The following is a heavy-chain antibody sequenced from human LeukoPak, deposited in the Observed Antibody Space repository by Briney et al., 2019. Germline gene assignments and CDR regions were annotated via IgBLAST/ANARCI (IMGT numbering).Heavy chain of an antibody. CDR2: ITGSGIVT. CDR3: ATQTSGNYYYFAH. V-gene: IGHV3-23*01. J-gene: IGHJ4*02. CDR1: GFTFSRYW. Sequence: GGSLRLSCAASGFTFSRYWMHWVRQAPGKGLEWLSAITGSGIVTQYADSVKGRFTISRDNSKNTLYLQMNSLRAEDTAVYYCATQTSGNYYYFAHWGQGTLVTVSS. D-gene: IGHD1-26*01.